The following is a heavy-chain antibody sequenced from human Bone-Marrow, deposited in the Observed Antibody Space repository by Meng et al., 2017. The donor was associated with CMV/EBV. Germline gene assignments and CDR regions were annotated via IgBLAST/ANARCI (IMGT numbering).Heavy chain of an antibody. Sequence: GSLRLSCTVSGYSISSGYYWGWIRQPPGKGLEWIGSIYHSGSTYYNPSLKSRVTISVDTSKNQFSLKLSSVTAADTAVYYCARGTYSTMIRGLRAHYYYGMDVWGQGTTVTVSS. J-gene: IGHJ6*02. CDR2: IYHSGST. V-gene: IGHV4-38-2*02. CDR1: GYSISSGYY. D-gene: IGHD3-10*01. CDR3: ARGTYSTMIRGLRAHYYYGMDV.